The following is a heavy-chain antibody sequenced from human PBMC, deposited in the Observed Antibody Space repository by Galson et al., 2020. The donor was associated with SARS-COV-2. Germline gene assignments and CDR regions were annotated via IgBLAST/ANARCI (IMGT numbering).Heavy chain of an antibody. CDR3: ASAGGYYGSGSYYNPFDY. CDR2: ISYDGSNK. CDR1: GFTFSSYA. J-gene: IGHJ4*02. V-gene: IGHV3-30-3*01. Sequence: PGGSLRLSCAASGFTFSSYAMHWVRQAPGKGLEWVAVISYDGSNKYYADSVKGRFTISRDNSKNTLYLQMNSLRAEETAVYYCASAGGYYGSGSYYNPFDYRGQGTLVTVSS. D-gene: IGHD3-10*01.